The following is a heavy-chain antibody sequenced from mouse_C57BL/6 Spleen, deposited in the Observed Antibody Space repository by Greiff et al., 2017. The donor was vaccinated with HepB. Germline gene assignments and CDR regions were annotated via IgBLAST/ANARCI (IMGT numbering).Heavy chain of an antibody. CDR1: GFTFSSYA. D-gene: IGHD1-1*01. J-gene: IGHJ3*01. CDR3: ARDYGSRSQFAY. Sequence: EVMLVESGGGLVKPGGSLKLSCAASGFTFSSYAMSWVRQTPEKRLEWVATISDGGSYTYYPDNVKGRFTISRDNAKNNLYLQMSHLKSEDTAMYYCARDYGSRSQFAYWGQGTLVTVSA. CDR2: ISDGGSYT. V-gene: IGHV5-4*01.